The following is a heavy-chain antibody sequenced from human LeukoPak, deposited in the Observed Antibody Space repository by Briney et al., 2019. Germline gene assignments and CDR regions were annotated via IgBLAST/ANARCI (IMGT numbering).Heavy chain of an antibody. D-gene: IGHD5-12*01. V-gene: IGHV4-59*01. J-gene: IGHJ6*03. CDR1: VGSISIDY. CDR3: ARNGYSGYDLEFRYYYYYMDV. Sequence: SETLSLTCTVSVGSISIDYWSWIRQAPGKGLEWIGYTSYSGSTNYNPSLKSRVTFSLDTSKNHLSLKLSSVTAADTAVYYCARNGYSGYDLEFRYYYYYMDVWGKGTTVTVSS. CDR2: TSYSGST.